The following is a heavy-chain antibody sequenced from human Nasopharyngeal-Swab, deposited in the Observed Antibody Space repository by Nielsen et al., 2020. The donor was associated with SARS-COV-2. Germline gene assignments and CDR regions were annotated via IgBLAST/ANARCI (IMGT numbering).Heavy chain of an antibody. V-gene: IGHV7-4-1*02. D-gene: IGHD2-2*01. Sequence: WVRQAPGQGLEWMGWINTNTGNPTYAQGFTGRFVFSLDTSVSTAYLQISSPKAEDTAVYYCARDFENIVVVPAAHGIYYYYYMDVWGKGTTVTVSS. CDR3: ARDFENIVVVPAAHGIYYYYYMDV. J-gene: IGHJ6*03. CDR2: INTNTGNP.